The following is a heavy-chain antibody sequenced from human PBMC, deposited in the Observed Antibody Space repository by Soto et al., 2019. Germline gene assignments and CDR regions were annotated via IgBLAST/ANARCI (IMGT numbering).Heavy chain of an antibody. CDR1: GYSFTSYW. Sequence: PGESLKISCKGSGYSFTSYWTGWVRQMPGKGLEWMGIIYPGDSDTRYSPSFQGQVTISADKSISTAYLQWSSLKASDTAMYYCARHISEWQQLGGRFDPWGQGTLVTVSS. V-gene: IGHV5-51*01. CDR3: ARHISEWQQLGGRFDP. CDR2: IYPGDSDT. J-gene: IGHJ5*02. D-gene: IGHD6-13*01.